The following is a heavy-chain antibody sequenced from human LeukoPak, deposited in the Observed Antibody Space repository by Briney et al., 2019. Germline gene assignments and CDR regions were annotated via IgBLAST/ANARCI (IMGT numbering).Heavy chain of an antibody. D-gene: IGHD4-17*01. CDR3: ARNGDDYGDYGSGAIDY. CDR1: GGTFSSYA. V-gene: IGHV1-69*13. CDR2: IIPIFGTA. J-gene: IGHJ4*02. Sequence: SVKVSCKASGGTFSSYAISWVRQAPGQGLEWMGGIIPIFGTANYAQKFQGRVTITADESTSTAYMELSSLRSEDTAVYYCARNGDDYGDYGSGAIDYWGQGTLVTVSS.